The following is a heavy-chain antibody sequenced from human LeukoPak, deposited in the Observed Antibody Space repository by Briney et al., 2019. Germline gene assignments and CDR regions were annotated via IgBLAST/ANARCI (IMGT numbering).Heavy chain of an antibody. Sequence: ASVKVSCKASGYTFSNYGISWVRRAPGQGLEWMGWISAYNGNTNYAQKLQGRVTMTTDTSTSTAYMELRSLRSDDTAVYYCARIRIYGRPPDYWGQGTLVTVSS. J-gene: IGHJ4*02. V-gene: IGHV1-18*04. D-gene: IGHD3-10*01. CDR2: ISAYNGNT. CDR3: ARIRIYGRPPDY. CDR1: GYTFSNYG.